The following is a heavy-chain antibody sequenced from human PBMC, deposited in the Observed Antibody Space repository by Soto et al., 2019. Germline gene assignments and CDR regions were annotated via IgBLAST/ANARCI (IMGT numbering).Heavy chain of an antibody. CDR2: IYHSGST. CDR1: GGSVSSGSYY. D-gene: IGHD6-19*01. V-gene: IGHV4-61*01. Sequence: QVQLQESGPGLVKPSETLSLTCTVSGGSVSSGSYYWGWIRQPPGKGLEWIGYIYHSGSTNYNPSLKSRVTISVDTSENQFSLSLTSVTAADTAVYYCARLSAAWFDPWGQGTLVTVAS. J-gene: IGHJ5*02. CDR3: ARLSAAWFDP.